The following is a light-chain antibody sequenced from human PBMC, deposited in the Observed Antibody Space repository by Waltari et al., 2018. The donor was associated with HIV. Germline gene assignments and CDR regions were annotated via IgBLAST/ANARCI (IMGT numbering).Light chain of an antibody. J-gene: IGKJ4*01. CDR3: QHRSSWPPT. V-gene: IGKV3-11*01. Sequence: EIVLTQSPATLSLSPGKRATLSSRASQSIYVHLGWYQHKPGQPPRPLVYDSSKRVTDIPARFSGSGSGANFTLTISSLEPEDFAVYYCQHRSSWPPTFGGGTRIEI. CDR2: DSS. CDR1: QSIYVH.